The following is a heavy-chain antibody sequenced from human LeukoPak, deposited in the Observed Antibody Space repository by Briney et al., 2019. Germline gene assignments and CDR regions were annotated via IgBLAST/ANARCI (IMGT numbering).Heavy chain of an antibody. CDR2: MNAHTGNR. V-gene: IGHV1-8*01. J-gene: IGHJ6*03. CDR1: GYSFTRYD. D-gene: IGHD3-10*01. CDR3: ARANYGSGSYHPYYYYMDV. Sequence: GASVKVFCTASGYSFTRYDIEWVRQAAGQGLEYIVWMNAHTGNRGFAQKFQGRVTLTRNTSISTAYMELTSLGSEDTAVYFCARANYGSGSYHPYYYYMDVWGKGTTVTVSS.